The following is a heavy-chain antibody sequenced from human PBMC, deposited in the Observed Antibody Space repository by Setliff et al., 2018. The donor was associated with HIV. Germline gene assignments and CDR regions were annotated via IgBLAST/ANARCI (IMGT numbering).Heavy chain of an antibody. CDR1: GYTFTNYD. D-gene: IGHD3-16*01. V-gene: IGHV1-18*01. CDR3: ARVEAFGGVSYSYYYMDV. Sequence: GASVKVSCKASGYTFTNYDISWVRQAPGQGLEWMGWISTYSGNTNYAQKLQGRVTMTTDTSTSTAYMELRSLRSDDTAVYYCARVEAFGGVSYSYYYMDVWGKGTTVTSP. J-gene: IGHJ6*03. CDR2: ISTYSGNT.